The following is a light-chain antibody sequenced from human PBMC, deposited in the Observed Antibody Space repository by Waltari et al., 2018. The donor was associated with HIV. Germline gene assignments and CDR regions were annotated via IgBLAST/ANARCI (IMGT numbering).Light chain of an antibody. CDR2: DVS. V-gene: IGLV2-11*01. J-gene: IGLJ2*01. CDR1: SSDVGGYNY. Sequence: QSALTQPRSVSGSPGQSVTISCTGSSSDVGGYNYVSWYQQHPTKAPKLIIYDVSERPSGVPARVAGSKSGNRASLTISGLQAEDEADYYCYSYAGSLLFGGGTKLTVL. CDR3: YSYAGSLL.